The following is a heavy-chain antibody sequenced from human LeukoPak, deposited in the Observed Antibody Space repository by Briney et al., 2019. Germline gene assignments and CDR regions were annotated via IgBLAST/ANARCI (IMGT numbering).Heavy chain of an antibody. CDR2: INPNSGGT. J-gene: IGHJ4*02. V-gene: IGHV1-2*02. Sequence: ASVKVSCKASGYTFTGYYMHWVRQAPGQGLEWMGWINPNSGGTNYAQKFQGRVTMTRDTSISTAYMELSRLRSDDTAVYYCAKDGILTGYYLYYFDYWGQGTLVTVSS. CDR1: GYTFTGYY. D-gene: IGHD3-9*01. CDR3: AKDGILTGYYLYYFDY.